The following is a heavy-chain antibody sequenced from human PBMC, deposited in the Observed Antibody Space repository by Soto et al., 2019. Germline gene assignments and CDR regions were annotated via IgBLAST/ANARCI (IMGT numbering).Heavy chain of an antibody. Sequence: LRLSCAASGFTFSSYEMNWVRQAPGKGLEWVSCISSSGSTIYYADSVKGRFTISRDNAKNSLYLQMNSLRAEDTAVYYCAPGIAVAADYAGYWGQGTLVTVSS. CDR1: GFTFSSYE. D-gene: IGHD6-19*01. CDR3: APGIAVAADYAGY. CDR2: ISSSGSTI. J-gene: IGHJ4*02. V-gene: IGHV3-48*03.